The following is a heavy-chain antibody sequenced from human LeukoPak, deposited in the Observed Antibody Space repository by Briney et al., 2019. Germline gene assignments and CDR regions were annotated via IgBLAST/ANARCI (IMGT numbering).Heavy chain of an antibody. J-gene: IGHJ4*02. V-gene: IGHV1-2*02. CDR1: GYTFTSYY. D-gene: IGHD3-3*01. Sequence: ASVKVSCKASGYTFTSYYTHWVRQAPGQGLEWMGWINPNSGGTNYAQKFQGRVTMTRDTSISTAYMELSRLRSDDTAVYYCASASLPALRFLEWLPFNWGQGTLVTVSS. CDR3: ASASLPALRFLEWLPFN. CDR2: INPNSGGT.